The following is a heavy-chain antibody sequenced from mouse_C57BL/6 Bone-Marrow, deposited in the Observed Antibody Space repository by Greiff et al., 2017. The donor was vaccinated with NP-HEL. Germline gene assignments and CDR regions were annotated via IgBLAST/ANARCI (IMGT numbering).Heavy chain of an antibody. V-gene: IGHV5-6*01. J-gene: IGHJ2*01. CDR2: ISSGGSYT. D-gene: IGHD2-3*01. CDR1: GFTFSSYG. Sequence: EVQLVESGGDLVKPGGSLKLSCAASGFTFSSYGMSWVRQTPDKRLEWVATISSGGSYTYYPDSVKGRFTISRDNAKNTLYLQMSSLKSEDTAMYYCARHKRWLPRYFDYWGQGTTLTVSS. CDR3: ARHKRWLPRYFDY.